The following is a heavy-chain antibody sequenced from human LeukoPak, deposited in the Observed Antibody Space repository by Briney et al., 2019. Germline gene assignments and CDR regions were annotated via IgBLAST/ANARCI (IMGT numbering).Heavy chain of an antibody. CDR1: GGTFSSYA. Sequence: ASVKVSCKASGGTFSSYAISWVRQAPGQGLEWMGGIIPIFGTANYAQKFQGRVAITADESTSTAYMELSSLRSEDTAVYYCARTSLIAVAGTTGGGWFDPWGQGTLVTVSS. D-gene: IGHD6-19*01. CDR3: ARTSLIAVAGTTGGGWFDP. J-gene: IGHJ5*02. CDR2: IIPIFGTA. V-gene: IGHV1-69*01.